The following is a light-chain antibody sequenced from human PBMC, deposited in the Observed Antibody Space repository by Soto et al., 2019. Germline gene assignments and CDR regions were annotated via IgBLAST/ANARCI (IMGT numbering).Light chain of an antibody. Sequence: EIVMTQSPATLSVSPGERATLSCRASQSVSSNLAWYQQKPGQAPRLLNYGASTRATGIPARFSGSWSGTEFTLTISSLQSEDFAVYYCQQYNNWPPWTFGQGTKVEIK. CDR1: QSVSSN. CDR2: GAS. J-gene: IGKJ1*01. CDR3: QQYNNWPPWT. V-gene: IGKV3-15*01.